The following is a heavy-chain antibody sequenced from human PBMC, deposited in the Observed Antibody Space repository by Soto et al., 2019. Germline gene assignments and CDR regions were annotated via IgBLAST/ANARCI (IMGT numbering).Heavy chain of an antibody. CDR3: ARGIVAALNWFDP. CDR2: IRAYNGNT. Sequence: GSVKVSFKACGYPFTSYGVSLVRQAPGQGLEWMGWIRAYNGNTNYAHKLQGRVTMTTDTSTSTAYMELRSLRSDDTALYYCARGIVAALNWFDPWGQGTMVTVSS. J-gene: IGHJ5*02. CDR1: GYPFTSYG. V-gene: IGHV1-18*04. D-gene: IGHD1-26*01.